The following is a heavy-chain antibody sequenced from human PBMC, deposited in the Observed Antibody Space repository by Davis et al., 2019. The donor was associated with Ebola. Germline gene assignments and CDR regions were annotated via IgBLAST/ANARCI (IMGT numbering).Heavy chain of an antibody. CDR3: ARGSGYCSGGSCYVWFDP. D-gene: IGHD2-15*01. CDR2: IFHSGST. CDR1: GGSISSSNW. V-gene: IGHV4-4*02. Sequence: GSLRLSCAVSGGSISSSNWWNWVRQPPGKGLEWIGEIFHSGSTNYNPSLKSRVTISVDKPKNQFSLKLNSVTAADTAVYYCARGSGYCSGGSCYVWFDPWGQGTLVTVSS. J-gene: IGHJ5*02.